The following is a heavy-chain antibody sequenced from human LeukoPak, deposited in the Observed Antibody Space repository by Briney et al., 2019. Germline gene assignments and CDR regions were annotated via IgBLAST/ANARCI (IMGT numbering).Heavy chain of an antibody. CDR1: GYSISSGYY. Sequence: PSETLSLTCTVSGYSISSGYYWGWIRQPPGKGLEWIGRTYHSGSTSYNPSIKSRVTISIDAYKNLFSLNLSSVTAAGTAVYYCARHRSGWLQSSFDYWGQGTLVTVSS. CDR2: TYHSGST. D-gene: IGHD5-24*01. J-gene: IGHJ4*02. V-gene: IGHV4-38-2*02. CDR3: ARHRSGWLQSSFDY.